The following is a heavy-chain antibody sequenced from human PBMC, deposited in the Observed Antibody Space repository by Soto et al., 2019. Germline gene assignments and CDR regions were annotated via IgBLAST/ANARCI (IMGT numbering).Heavy chain of an antibody. V-gene: IGHV5-10-1*01. CDR3: ARPQGGPDWLAX. CDR1: GYNFDNYW. CDR2: VDQSDSYV. D-gene: IGHD3-16*01. Sequence: GETLKISCQASGYNFDNYWIIWVRQMPGKGLELMVMVDQSDSYVNYSPSFQGHSAIAVYKSIHTAYLQWSSLNASDTGMYYCARPQGGPDWLAXWGQVTLVTVSX. J-gene: IGHJ5*02.